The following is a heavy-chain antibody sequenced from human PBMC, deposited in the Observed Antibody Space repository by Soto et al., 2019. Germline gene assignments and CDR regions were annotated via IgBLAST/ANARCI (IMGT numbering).Heavy chain of an antibody. CDR1: GGSISSYY. V-gene: IGHV4-59*01. CDR2: IYYSGST. Sequence: SETLSLTCTVSGGSISSYYWSWIRQPPGKGLEWIGYIYYSGSTNYNPSLKSRVTISVDTSKNQFSLKLNSVTAADTAVYYCARHWGRGAAGTCYNWGQGTLVT. CDR3: ARHWGRGAAGTCYN. D-gene: IGHD6-13*01. J-gene: IGHJ4*02.